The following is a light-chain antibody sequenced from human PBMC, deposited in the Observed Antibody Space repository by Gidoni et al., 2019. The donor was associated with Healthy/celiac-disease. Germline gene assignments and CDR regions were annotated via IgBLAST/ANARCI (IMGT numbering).Light chain of an antibody. CDR3: QAWDSSTVV. CDR1: TLGDKY. V-gene: IGLV3-1*01. CDR2: QDR. J-gene: IGLJ2*01. Sequence: SYELPQPPPVSVPPRQTASITCSGETLGDKYACWYQQKPGQSPVLVIYQDRKRPSGIPGRFSGSNSGNTATLTISGTQAMDEADYYCQAWDSSTVVFGGGTKLTVL.